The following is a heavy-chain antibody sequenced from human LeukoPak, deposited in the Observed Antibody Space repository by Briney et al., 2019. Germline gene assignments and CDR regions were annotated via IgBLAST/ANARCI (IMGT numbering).Heavy chain of an antibody. V-gene: IGHV4-59*01. CDR2: IYYSGST. Sequence: SETLSLTCTVSGGSISSYYWSWIRQPPGKGLEWIGYIYYSGSTNYNPSLKGRVTISVDTSKNQFSLKLSSVTAADTAVYYCARDCGGDCYSFDYWGQGTLVTVSS. J-gene: IGHJ4*02. D-gene: IGHD2-21*02. CDR1: GGSISSYY. CDR3: ARDCGGDCYSFDY.